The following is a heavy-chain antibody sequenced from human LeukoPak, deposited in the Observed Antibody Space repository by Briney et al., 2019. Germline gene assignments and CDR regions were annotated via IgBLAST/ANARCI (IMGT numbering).Heavy chain of an antibody. V-gene: IGHV1-2*02. D-gene: IGHD6-13*01. Sequence: ASVKVSCKASGYTFTGYYMHWVRQAPGQGLEWMGWINPNSGGTNYAQKFQGRVTMTRDTSISTAYMELSRLRSDDTAVYYCARGAMSIAAAGTDYWGQGTLVTVSS. CDR1: GYTFTGYY. CDR2: INPNSGGT. J-gene: IGHJ4*02. CDR3: ARGAMSIAAAGTDY.